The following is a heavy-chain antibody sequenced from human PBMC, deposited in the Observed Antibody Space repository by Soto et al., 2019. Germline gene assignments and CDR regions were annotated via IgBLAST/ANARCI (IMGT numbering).Heavy chain of an antibody. D-gene: IGHD3-16*01. CDR1: GGSFSSYA. V-gene: IGHV1-69*06. CDR3: ATLLGGFFES. Sequence: QVQLAQSGAEVKKPGSSVKVSCKASGGSFSSYAISWVRQAPGQGLEWMGGIMPISDTSHYAQNFQGRVTVTADKSVTTAYMGLSSVRYEHTALYYCATLLGGFFESWGDGTQVTVSS. J-gene: IGHJ4*01. CDR2: IMPISDTS.